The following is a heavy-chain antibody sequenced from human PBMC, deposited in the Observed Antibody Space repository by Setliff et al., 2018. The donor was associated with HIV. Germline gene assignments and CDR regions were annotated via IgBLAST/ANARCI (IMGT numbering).Heavy chain of an antibody. V-gene: IGHV3-21*01. D-gene: IGHD6-19*01. Sequence: GGSLRLSCAASGFIFNDYYMNWIRQAPGKGLEWVSSISSSSSYIYYADSLKGRFTISRDNAKNSLYLQMNSLRAEDTAVYYCAREGQWLDGFDYWGQGTLVTVSS. CDR3: AREGQWLDGFDY. CDR2: ISSSSSYI. CDR1: GFIFNDYY. J-gene: IGHJ4*02.